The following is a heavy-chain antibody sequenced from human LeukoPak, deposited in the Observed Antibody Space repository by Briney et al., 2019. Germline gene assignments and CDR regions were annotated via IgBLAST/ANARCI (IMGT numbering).Heavy chain of an antibody. V-gene: IGHV3-74*01. CDR1: GFTFNTYW. Sequence: GGSLRLSCAVSGFTFNTYWMHWVRQAPGKGLVWVSRINSDGRSTSYADSVKGRFTISRDNAKKTLYLQMNSLRAEETAVYYCARDQGGATRIDYWGQGTLVTVSS. CDR2: INSDGRST. J-gene: IGHJ4*02. CDR3: ARDQGGATRIDY. D-gene: IGHD1-26*01.